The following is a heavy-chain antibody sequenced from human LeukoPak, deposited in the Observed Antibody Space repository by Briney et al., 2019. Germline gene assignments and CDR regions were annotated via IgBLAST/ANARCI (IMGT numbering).Heavy chain of an antibody. J-gene: IGHJ4*02. D-gene: IGHD3-22*01. CDR3: ARVGDDSSGYYLPSNIDY. CDR1: GYTFTSYG. CDR2: ISAYNGNT. V-gene: IGHV1-18*01. Sequence: ASVKVSCKASGYTFTSYGISWVRQAPGQGLEWMGLISAYNGNTNYAQKLQGRVTMTTDTSTSTAYMELRSLRSDDTAVYYCARVGDDSSGYYLPSNIDYWGQGTLVTVSS.